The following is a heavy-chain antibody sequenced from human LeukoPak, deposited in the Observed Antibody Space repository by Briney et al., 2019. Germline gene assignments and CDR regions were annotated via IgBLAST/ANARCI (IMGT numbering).Heavy chain of an antibody. J-gene: IGHJ4*02. CDR1: GFTFRSYG. D-gene: IGHD1-7*01. CDR3: AKDSRIRTRTTSSDH. CDR2: IWYDGSNK. V-gene: IGHV3-30*02. Sequence: GGSLRLSCAGSGFTFRSYGMHWVRQAPGKGLEWVAFIWYDGSNKYYADSVKGRFTISRDNSQNTLYLQMNSLRDGDTAVYYCAKDSRIRTRTTSSDHWGQGTLVTVSS.